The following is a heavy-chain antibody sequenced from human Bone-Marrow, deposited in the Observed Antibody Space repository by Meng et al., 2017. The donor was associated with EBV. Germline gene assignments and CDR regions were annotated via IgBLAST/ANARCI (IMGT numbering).Heavy chain of an antibody. Sequence: QVQRVCSGPGMKKPGASVLVSFKTCGYNFVAYSMHGVRQASGQGLEWMGRINPYSGDTTFAQKFQGRVTMTRETSISTAYMELSGLGYDDTGFYFCATRAWMNDPPWDYWGQGTLVTVSS. D-gene: IGHD5-12*01. CDR2: INPYSGDT. J-gene: IGHJ4*02. CDR3: ATRAWMNDPPWDY. V-gene: IGHV1-2*05. CDR1: GYNFVAYS.